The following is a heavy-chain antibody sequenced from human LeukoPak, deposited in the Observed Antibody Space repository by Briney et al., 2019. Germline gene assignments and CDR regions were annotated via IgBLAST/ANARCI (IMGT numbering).Heavy chain of an antibody. CDR1: GYSFTNCW. Sequence: HGESLQISCKGSGYSFTNCWISWVRQMPGKGLEWMGRIDPSDSYTNYSPSFQGHITISADKSISTAYLQWSSLKASDTAMYYCARERDDYNVYFDYWAQGTLVTVSS. V-gene: IGHV5-10-1*01. D-gene: IGHD5-24*01. CDR3: ARERDDYNVYFDY. J-gene: IGHJ4*02. CDR2: IDPSDSYT.